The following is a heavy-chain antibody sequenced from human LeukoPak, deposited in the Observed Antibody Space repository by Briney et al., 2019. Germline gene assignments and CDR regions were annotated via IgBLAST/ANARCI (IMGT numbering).Heavy chain of an antibody. V-gene: IGHV3-23*01. Sequence: GGSLRLSCAASGFTFSTYSMNWVRQAPGKGLEWVSAISGSGGSTYYADSVKGRFTISRDNSKNTLYLQMNSLRAEDTAVYYCAKAPYYYGSGSYFDYWGQGTLVTVSS. CDR2: ISGSGGST. CDR1: GFTFSTYS. D-gene: IGHD3-10*01. J-gene: IGHJ4*02. CDR3: AKAPYYYGSGSYFDY.